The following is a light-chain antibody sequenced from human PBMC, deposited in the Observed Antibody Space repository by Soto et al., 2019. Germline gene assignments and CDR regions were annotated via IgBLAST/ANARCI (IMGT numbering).Light chain of an antibody. CDR1: QSVSSN. V-gene: IGKV3-15*01. Sequence: EMVMTQSPATLSVSPGERATLSCRASQSVSSNLAWYQQKPGQAPRLLIYGASTRATGVPARFSGWGSGTEFTLTISSLQSEDFAVYYCQQYNNWPRTFGQGTKVDIK. CDR3: QQYNNWPRT. J-gene: IGKJ1*01. CDR2: GAS.